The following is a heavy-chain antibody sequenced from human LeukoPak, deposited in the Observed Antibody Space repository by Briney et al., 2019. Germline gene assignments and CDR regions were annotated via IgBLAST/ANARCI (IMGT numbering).Heavy chain of an antibody. J-gene: IGHJ6*02. Sequence: GRSLRLSCAASGFTFSSFGMHWVRQAPGKGLEWVAVIWYDGTNKYYADSVKGRFTISRDNSKNTLYLQMNSLRAEDTAVYYCAKLSSSSLYYYGMDVWGQGTTVTVSS. V-gene: IGHV3-33*06. CDR1: GFTFSSFG. D-gene: IGHD6-13*01. CDR3: AKLSSSSLYYYGMDV. CDR2: IWYDGTNK.